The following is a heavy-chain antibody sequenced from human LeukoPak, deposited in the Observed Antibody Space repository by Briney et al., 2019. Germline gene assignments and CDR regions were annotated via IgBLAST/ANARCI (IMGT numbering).Heavy chain of an antibody. Sequence: GGSLRLSCAASGFTVSSNYMNWVRQAPGKGLEWVSLIYSGGTYYADSVEGRFTISRDNSKNTVYLQMNSLRAEDTAVYYCARGRKFFDYWGQGALVTVSS. CDR1: GFTVSSNY. CDR2: IYSGGT. J-gene: IGHJ4*02. V-gene: IGHV3-66*01. CDR3: ARGRKFFDY.